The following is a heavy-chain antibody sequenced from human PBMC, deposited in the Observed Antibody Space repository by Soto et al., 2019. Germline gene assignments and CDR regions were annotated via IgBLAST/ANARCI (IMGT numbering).Heavy chain of an antibody. Sequence: ASVKVSCKASGYSFTSYGIHWVRQAPGQGLEWMGWISTYNGNTNYAQKLQGRVTMTTDTSTSTAYMELRSLRSDDTAVYYCASERYDSSWSSADYLKHCGQGTLVIVYS. D-gene: IGHD6-13*01. CDR1: GYSFTSYG. CDR2: ISTYNGNT. V-gene: IGHV1-18*01. CDR3: ASERYDSSWSSADYLKH. J-gene: IGHJ1*01.